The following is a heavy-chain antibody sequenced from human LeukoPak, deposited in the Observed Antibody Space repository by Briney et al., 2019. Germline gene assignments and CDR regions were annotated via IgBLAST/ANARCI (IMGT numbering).Heavy chain of an antibody. V-gene: IGHV4-38-2*01. Sequence: SETLSLTCAVSGYSITSGYYWGWIRQPPGKGLEWIGSVHRSGGIYYNPSLKSRVTISVDTSKNQFSLKLSSMTAADTAVYYCAKTTSYWYFDLWGRATLVTVSS. CDR1: GYSITSGYY. J-gene: IGHJ2*01. CDR3: AKTTSYWYFDL. CDR2: VHRSGGI. D-gene: IGHD2-2*01.